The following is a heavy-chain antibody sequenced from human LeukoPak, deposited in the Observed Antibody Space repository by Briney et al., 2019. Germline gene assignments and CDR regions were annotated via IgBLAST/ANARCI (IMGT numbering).Heavy chain of an antibody. V-gene: IGHV4-59*08. Sequence: SETLSLTSAVYGGSFSGYYWSWIRQPPGKGLEWIGYIYYSGSTNYNPSLKSRVTISVDTSKNQFSLKLSSVTAADTAVYYCARQYSGYDFWDAFDIWGQGTMVTVSS. CDR1: GGSFSGYY. CDR2: IYYSGST. J-gene: IGHJ3*02. D-gene: IGHD5-12*01. CDR3: ARQYSGYDFWDAFDI.